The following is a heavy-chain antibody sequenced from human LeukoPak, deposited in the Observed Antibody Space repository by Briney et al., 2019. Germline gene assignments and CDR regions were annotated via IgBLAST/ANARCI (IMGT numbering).Heavy chain of an antibody. D-gene: IGHD6-6*01. Sequence: PGGSLRLSCAASGFTFSSYAMSWVRQAPGKGLEWVSAISGSGGSTYYADSVKGRFTISRDNSKNTLYLQMNSLRAEDTAVYYCARRYSGGQLVLLNYFDYWGQGTLVTVPS. CDR1: GFTFSSYA. CDR3: ARRYSGGQLVLLNYFDY. J-gene: IGHJ4*02. CDR2: ISGSGGST. V-gene: IGHV3-23*01.